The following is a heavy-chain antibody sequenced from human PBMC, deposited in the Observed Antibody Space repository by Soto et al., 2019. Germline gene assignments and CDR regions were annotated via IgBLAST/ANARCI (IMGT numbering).Heavy chain of an antibody. CDR2: IYHSGST. CDR1: GGSISSGGYS. Sequence: PSETLSLTCALAGGSISSGGYSWSWIRQPPGKGLEWIGYIYHSGSTYYNPSLKSRVTISVHRSKNQFSLKLSSVTAADTAVYYCARVPDVWGQGTTVTVSS. V-gene: IGHV4-30-2*01. J-gene: IGHJ6*02. CDR3: ARVPDV.